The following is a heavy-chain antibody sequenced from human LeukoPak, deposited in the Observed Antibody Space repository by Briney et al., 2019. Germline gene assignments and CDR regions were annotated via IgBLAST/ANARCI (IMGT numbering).Heavy chain of an antibody. V-gene: IGHV3-7*01. J-gene: IGHJ5*02. CDR2: IKQDGSEK. D-gene: IGHD3-10*01. CDR1: GFTFSSYW. Sequence: GSLRLSCAASGFTFSSYWMSWVRQAPGKGLEWVANIKQDGSEKYYVDSVKGRFTISRDNAKNSLYLQMNSLRAEDTAAYYCASNSGPLWFGELLYGWFDPWGQGTLVTVSS. CDR3: ASNSGPLWFGELLYGWFDP.